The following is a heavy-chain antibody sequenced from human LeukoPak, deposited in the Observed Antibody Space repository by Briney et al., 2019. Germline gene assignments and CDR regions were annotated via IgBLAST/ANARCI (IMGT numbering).Heavy chain of an antibody. J-gene: IGHJ4*02. CDR3: ARAPNDSSGYYFDY. CDR1: GGTFSSYA. V-gene: IGHV1-69*04. Sequence: SVKVSCKASGGTFSSYAISWVRQAPGQGLEWMGRIIPILGIANYAQKFQGRVTITADKSTSTAYMELSSLRSEDTAVYYCARAPNDSSGYYFDYWGQGTLVTVSS. D-gene: IGHD3-22*01. CDR2: IIPILGIA.